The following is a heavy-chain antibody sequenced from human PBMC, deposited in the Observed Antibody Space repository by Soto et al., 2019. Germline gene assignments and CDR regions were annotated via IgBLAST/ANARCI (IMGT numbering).Heavy chain of an antibody. D-gene: IGHD2-2*01. CDR1: GGSLKSGGYY. V-gene: IGHV4-31*02. Sequence: SETLSLTCTVSGGSLKSGGYYWSWIRQHPGRGLEWIGYIYHTGSTYYNPSLKSRVTISVDTSKNQFSLKLSSVTAADTAVYYCARGLFCSSTSCYVYYYYYGMDVWGQGTTVTVSS. CDR3: ARGLFCSSTSCYVYYYYYGMDV. J-gene: IGHJ6*02. CDR2: IYHTGST.